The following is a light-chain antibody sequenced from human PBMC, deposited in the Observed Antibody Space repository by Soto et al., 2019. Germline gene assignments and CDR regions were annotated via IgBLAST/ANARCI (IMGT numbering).Light chain of an antibody. Sequence: DIQMTQSPSSLSASVGDRGTSTCQASQDIKNYLAWYQQKSGKAPKLLIYDASDLETGVPSRFSGSGSGTDFTFTISSLQPEHIATYYCQQYDNLPLTFGGGTKVDIK. CDR1: QDIKNY. CDR3: QQYDNLPLT. J-gene: IGKJ4*01. V-gene: IGKV1-33*01. CDR2: DAS.